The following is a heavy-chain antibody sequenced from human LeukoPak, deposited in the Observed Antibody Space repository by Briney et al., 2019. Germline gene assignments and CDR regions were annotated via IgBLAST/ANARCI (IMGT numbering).Heavy chain of an antibody. CDR1: GYTFTSYG. V-gene: IGHV1-18*01. Sequence: ASVKVSCKASGYTFTSYGISWVRQAPGQGLEWMGWISAYNGNTNYAQKLQGRVTMTTDTSTSTAYMELRSLRSDDTAVYYCAGNYYDSSGYYYGFDYWGQGTLVTVSS. CDR2: ISAYNGNT. D-gene: IGHD3-22*01. CDR3: AGNYYDSSGYYYGFDY. J-gene: IGHJ4*02.